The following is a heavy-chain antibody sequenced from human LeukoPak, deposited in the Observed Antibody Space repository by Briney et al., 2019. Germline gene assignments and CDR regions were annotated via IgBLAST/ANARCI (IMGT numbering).Heavy chain of an antibody. Sequence: PGGSLRLSCAASGFTFSSYGMHWVRQAPGKGLEGVAVIWYDGSNKYYADSVKGRFTISRDNSKNTLYLQMNSLRAEDTAVYHCARDLIARRHYYGMDVWGQGTTVTVSS. CDR3: ARDLIARRHYYGMDV. D-gene: IGHD6-13*01. CDR1: GFTFSSYG. J-gene: IGHJ6*02. V-gene: IGHV3-33*01. CDR2: IWYDGSNK.